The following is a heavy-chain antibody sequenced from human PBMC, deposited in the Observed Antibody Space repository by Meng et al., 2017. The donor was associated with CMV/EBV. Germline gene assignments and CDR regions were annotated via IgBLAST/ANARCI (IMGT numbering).Heavy chain of an antibody. J-gene: IGHJ4*02. V-gene: IGHV1-69*02. CDR1: GGTFSSYT. Sequence: SGGTFSSYTISWVRQAPGQGLEWMGRIIPILGVANYAQKFQGRVTITADKSTSTASMELSSLRSEDTAVYYCARGGSRGGTSNFDYWGQGTLVTVSS. CDR3: ARGGSRGGTSNFDY. CDR2: IIPILGVA. D-gene: IGHD1-1*01.